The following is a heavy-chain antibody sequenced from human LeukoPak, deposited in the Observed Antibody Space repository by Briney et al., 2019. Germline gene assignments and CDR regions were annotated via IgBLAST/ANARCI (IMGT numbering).Heavy chain of an antibody. V-gene: IGHV3-66*01. CDR1: GFTVSSNY. Sequence: PGGSLRLSCAASGFTVSSNYMSWVRQAPGKGLEWVSVIYSGGSTYYADSVKGRFTISRDNSKNTLYLQMNSLRAEDTAVYYCAMEMATPHDAFDIWGQGTMVTVSS. CDR3: AMEMATPHDAFDI. D-gene: IGHD5-24*01. CDR2: IYSGGST. J-gene: IGHJ3*02.